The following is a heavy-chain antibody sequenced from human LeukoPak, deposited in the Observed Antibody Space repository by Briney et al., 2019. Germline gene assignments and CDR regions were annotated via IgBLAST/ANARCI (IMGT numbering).Heavy chain of an antibody. CDR2: INGDGSRT. J-gene: IGHJ4*02. V-gene: IGHV3-74*01. Sequence: GGSLRLSCAASGFTFSSDWMHWVRQAPGKGLVWVSRINGDGSRTNYADSVKGRFTISRDNANNTLYLQMSSLRAEDTAVYYCARGRLGAYFFDYWGQGTLVTVPS. CDR3: ARGRLGAYFFDY. D-gene: IGHD6-19*01. CDR1: GFTFSSDW.